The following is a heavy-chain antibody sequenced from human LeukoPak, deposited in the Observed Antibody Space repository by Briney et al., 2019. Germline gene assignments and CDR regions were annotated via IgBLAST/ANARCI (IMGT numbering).Heavy chain of an antibody. D-gene: IGHD2-2*01. CDR2: INPNGGGT. CDR1: GYTFTGYY. CDR3: ARGHCSSTSCLYTDFDY. Sequence: ASVKVSCKASGYTFTGYYMHWVRQAPGQGHEWMGWINPNGGGTNYAQKFRGRGTLTRETSISTGYMGMSRLRADETAVYYRARGHCSSTSCLYTDFDYWLQGAMVTVSS. J-gene: IGHJ4*02. V-gene: IGHV1-2*02.